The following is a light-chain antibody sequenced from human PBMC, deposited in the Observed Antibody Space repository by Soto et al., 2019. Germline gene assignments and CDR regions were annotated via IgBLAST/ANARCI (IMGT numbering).Light chain of an antibody. CDR1: SSDVGRYNY. CDR3: TSYTTTSTWV. J-gene: IGLJ3*02. Sequence: QSALTQPASVSGSPGQSITISCTGTSSDVGRYNYVSWYQQRPGKAPKCLIYEVSNRPSGVSNRFSGSKSGNTASLTISGLQTEDGADYYCTSYTTTSTWVFGGGTQLTVL. CDR2: EVS. V-gene: IGLV2-14*01.